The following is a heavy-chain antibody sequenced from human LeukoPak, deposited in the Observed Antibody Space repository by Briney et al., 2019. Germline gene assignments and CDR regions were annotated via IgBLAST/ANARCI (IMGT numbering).Heavy chain of an antibody. CDR3: ARGTSIVRGIIDY. V-gene: IGHV1-2*02. Sequence: GASVTVSCKASGYTFTGYYMHWVRQAPGQGLEWMGWINTDSGGTNYAQKFQGRVTLTRDTSISTAYMELSRLRSDDTAVYYCARGTSIVRGIIDYWGQGTLVTVSS. D-gene: IGHD3-10*01. J-gene: IGHJ4*02. CDR2: INTDSGGT. CDR1: GYTFTGYY.